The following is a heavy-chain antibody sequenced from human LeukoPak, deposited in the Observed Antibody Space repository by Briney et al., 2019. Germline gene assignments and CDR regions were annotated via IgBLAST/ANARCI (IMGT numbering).Heavy chain of an antibody. CDR2: IIPIFGTA. D-gene: IGHD4-17*01. J-gene: IGHJ5*02. Sequence: SVKVSCKASGGTFSSYAISWVRQAPGQGPEWMGRIIPIFGTANYAQKFQGRVTITADKSTSTAYMELSSLRSEDTAVYYCARGTTVTTRAWFDPWGQGTLVTVSS. CDR1: GGTFSSYA. CDR3: ARGTTVTTRAWFDP. V-gene: IGHV1-69*06.